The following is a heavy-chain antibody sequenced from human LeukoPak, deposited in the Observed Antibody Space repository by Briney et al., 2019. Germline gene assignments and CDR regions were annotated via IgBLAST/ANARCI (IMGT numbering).Heavy chain of an antibody. CDR1: GFTFSNYW. V-gene: IGHV3-7*03. J-gene: IGHJ5*02. Sequence: GGSLRLSCAVSGFTFSNYWMSWVRQAPGKGLEWVANIKQTGNEKYYVDSVRGRFTISRDDAENSLYLQMNSLRAEDTAVYYCARDGPRGFDPWGQGTLVTVSS. CDR2: IKQTGNEK. D-gene: IGHD3-10*01. CDR3: ARDGPRGFDP.